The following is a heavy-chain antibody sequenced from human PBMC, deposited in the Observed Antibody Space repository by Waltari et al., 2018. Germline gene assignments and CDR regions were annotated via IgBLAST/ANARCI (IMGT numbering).Heavy chain of an antibody. D-gene: IGHD6-13*01. CDR1: GGFISSSSYY. Sequence: QLQLQESGPGLVKPSETLSLTCTVSGGFISSSSYYWGWIRQPPGKGLEWIGSIYYSGSTYYNPSLKSRVTISVDTSKNQFSLKLSSVTAADTAVYYCARHSLASSSSEVDYWGQGTLVTVSS. V-gene: IGHV4-39*01. CDR2: IYYSGST. J-gene: IGHJ4*02. CDR3: ARHSLASSSSEVDY.